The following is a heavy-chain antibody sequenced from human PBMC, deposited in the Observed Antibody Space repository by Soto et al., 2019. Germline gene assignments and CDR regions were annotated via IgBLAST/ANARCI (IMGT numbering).Heavy chain of an antibody. CDR3: ASNCGGDCSSRDTYYFDY. Sequence: SETLSLTCTVSGGSISSGGYYWSWIRQHPGKGLEWIGYIYYSGSTYYNPSLKSRVTISVDTSKNQFSLKLSSVTAADTAVYYCASNCGGDCSSRDTYYFDYWGQGTLVTVPQ. J-gene: IGHJ4*02. CDR2: IYYSGST. CDR1: GGSISSGGYY. D-gene: IGHD2-21*02. V-gene: IGHV4-31*03.